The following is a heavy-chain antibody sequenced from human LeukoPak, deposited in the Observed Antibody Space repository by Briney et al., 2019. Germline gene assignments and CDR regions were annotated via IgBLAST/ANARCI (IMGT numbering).Heavy chain of an antibody. V-gene: IGHV3-9*03. J-gene: IGHJ4*02. Sequence: GGSLRLSCAASGFTFDDYAMHWVRQAPGKGLEWVSGISWNSGSIGYADSVKGRFTISRDNAKNSLYLQMNSLRAEDMALYYCAKGVDSSGYYYAPYFDYWGQGTLVTVSS. CDR3: AKGVDSSGYYYAPYFDY. CDR2: ISWNSGSI. D-gene: IGHD3-22*01. CDR1: GFTFDDYA.